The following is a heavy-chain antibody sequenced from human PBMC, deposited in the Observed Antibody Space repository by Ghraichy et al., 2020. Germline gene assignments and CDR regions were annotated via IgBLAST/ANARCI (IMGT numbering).Heavy chain of an antibody. D-gene: IGHD2-2*02. Sequence: GGSLRLSCAASGFTFSSYSMNWVRQAPGKGLEWVSYISSSSSTIYYADSVKGRFTISRDNAKNSLYLQMNSLRDEDTAVYYCARASYWGIVVVPAAIWEYYYYGMDVWGQGTTVTVSS. V-gene: IGHV3-48*02. CDR3: ARASYWGIVVVPAAIWEYYYYGMDV. CDR2: ISSSSSTI. J-gene: IGHJ6*02. CDR1: GFTFSSYS.